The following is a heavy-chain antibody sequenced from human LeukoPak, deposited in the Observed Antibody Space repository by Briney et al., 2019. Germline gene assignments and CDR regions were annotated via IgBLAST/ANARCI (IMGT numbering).Heavy chain of an antibody. J-gene: IGHJ4*02. CDR1: GFTFSSYW. Sequence: GGSLRLSCAASGFTFSSYWMSWVRQAPGKGLEWVAVISYDGSNKYYADSVKGRFTISRDNSKNTLYLQMNSLRAEDTAVYYCAKGSIGGPDYWGQGTLVTVSS. D-gene: IGHD4-23*01. CDR3: AKGSIGGPDY. CDR2: ISYDGSNK. V-gene: IGHV3-30*18.